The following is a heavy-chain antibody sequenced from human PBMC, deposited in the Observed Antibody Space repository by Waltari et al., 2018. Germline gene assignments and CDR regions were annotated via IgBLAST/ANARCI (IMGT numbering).Heavy chain of an antibody. CDR2: IYHSGST. V-gene: IGHV4-38-2*02. J-gene: IGHJ4*02. Sequence: QLQLQESGPGLVKHSETLSLTCTVSGYSISSGYHCGWTRQPPGKGLEWIGSIYHSGSTYYNPSLKSRVTISVDTSKNQFSLKLSSVTAADTAVYYCARVLPAAYGSGDYWGQGTLVTVSS. CDR3: ARVLPAAYGSGDY. D-gene: IGHD3-10*01. CDR1: GYSISSGYH.